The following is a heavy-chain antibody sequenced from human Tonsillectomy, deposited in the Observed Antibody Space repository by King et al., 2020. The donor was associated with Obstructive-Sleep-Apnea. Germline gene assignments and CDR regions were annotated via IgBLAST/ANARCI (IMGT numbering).Heavy chain of an antibody. CDR1: GGSISSYY. CDR2: IYYRGST. CDR3: ARQYCGGDCSFDF. Sequence: VQLQESGPGLVKPSETLSLTCTVSGGSISSYYWSWIRQPPGKGLEWIGYIYYRGSTNYNPSLKSRVTISVDTSKNQFSLKLSSVTAADTAVYYCARQYCGGDCSFDFWGQGTLVTVSS. V-gene: IGHV4-59*08. J-gene: IGHJ4*02. D-gene: IGHD2-21*02.